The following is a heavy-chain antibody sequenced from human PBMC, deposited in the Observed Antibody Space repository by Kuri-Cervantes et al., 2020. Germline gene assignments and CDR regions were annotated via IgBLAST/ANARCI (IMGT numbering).Heavy chain of an antibody. V-gene: IGHV3-30*18. J-gene: IGHJ4*02. CDR2: ISYDGSNK. Sequence: GESLKISCAASGFTFSSYGMHWVRQAPGKGLEWVAVISYDGSNKYYADSVKGRFTISRDNSKNTLYLQMNSLRAEDTAVYYCAKEGTAMVTGFDYWGQVTLVTVSS. CDR3: AKEGTAMVTGFDY. D-gene: IGHD5-18*01. CDR1: GFTFSSYG.